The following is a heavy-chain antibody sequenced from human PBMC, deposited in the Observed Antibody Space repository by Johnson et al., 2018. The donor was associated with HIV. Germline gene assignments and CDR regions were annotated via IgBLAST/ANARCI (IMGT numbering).Heavy chain of an antibody. CDR2: ISWNSGSI. J-gene: IGHJ3*02. CDR3: ARVGVSGYDLAAFDI. Sequence: VQLVESGGGLVQPGRSLRLSCAASGFTFDDYAMHWVRQAPGKGLEWVSGISWNSGSIGYADSVKGRFTISRDNYKNTLYLQMNSLRAEDTAIYYCARVGVSGYDLAAFDIWGRGTMVTVSS. V-gene: IGHV3-9*01. D-gene: IGHD5-12*01. CDR1: GFTFDDYA.